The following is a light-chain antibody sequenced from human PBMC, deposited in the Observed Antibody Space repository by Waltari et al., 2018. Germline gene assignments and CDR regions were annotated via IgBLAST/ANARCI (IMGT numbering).Light chain of an antibody. CDR2: DKN. V-gene: IGLV3-19*01. CDR3: HSRDASGVGGS. CDR1: SLRSYY. Sequence: SSELTQDPTVSVAMGQTVRLTCQGDSLRSYYASWYQQRPGQAPTLVIFDKNDRPSGVPDRFSGSNSDNTAVLTITGAQAEDEASYYCHSRDASGVGGSFGGGTKLTVL. J-gene: IGLJ2*01.